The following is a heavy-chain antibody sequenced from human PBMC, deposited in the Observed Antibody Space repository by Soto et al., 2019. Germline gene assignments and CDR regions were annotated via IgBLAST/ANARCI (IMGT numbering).Heavy chain of an antibody. CDR1: GGSISSGYYY. Sequence: LSLTFSVSGGSISSGYYYWRWIRQPPGKGLEWIGNIYYSGNTYYNPSLKSRLIISIDTSKNQFSLKVCPVTAADTAVYYCASSSLYGMEVWSQGTQVTVSS. CDR2: IYYSGNT. CDR3: ASSSLYGMEV. V-gene: IGHV4-30-4*01. J-gene: IGHJ6*02.